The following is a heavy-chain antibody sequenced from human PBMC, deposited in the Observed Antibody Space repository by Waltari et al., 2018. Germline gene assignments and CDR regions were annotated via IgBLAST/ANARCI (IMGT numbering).Heavy chain of an antibody. CDR2: IKHEGNEK. D-gene: IGHD3-10*01. CDR1: GLTFSRFW. V-gene: IGHV3-7*01. Sequence: EAQLVESGGGLVQPGGSLRLSCADSGLTFSRFWVSWVRQAPGKGLEWVATIKHEGNEKHYVDSVKGRFTISRDNAKKSLYLQMNRLRVEDTAVYYCAAGHYFEFWGQGTLVTVSS. J-gene: IGHJ4*02. CDR3: AAGHYFEF.